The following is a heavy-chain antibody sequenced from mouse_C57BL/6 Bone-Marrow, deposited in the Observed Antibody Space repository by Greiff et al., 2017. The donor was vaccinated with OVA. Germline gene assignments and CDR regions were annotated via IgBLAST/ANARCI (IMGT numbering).Heavy chain of an antibody. D-gene: IGHD1-1*01. Sequence: QVQLQQSGAELVKPGASVTMSCKASGYTFTSYWITWVKQRPGQGLEWIGDIYPGSGSTNYNEKFKSKATLTVDTSSSTAYMQLSSLTSEDSAFYYCALYYYGSSHWYFDVWGTGTTVTVSS. CDR3: ALYYYGSSHWYFDV. J-gene: IGHJ1*03. V-gene: IGHV1-55*01. CDR1: GYTFTSYW. CDR2: IYPGSGST.